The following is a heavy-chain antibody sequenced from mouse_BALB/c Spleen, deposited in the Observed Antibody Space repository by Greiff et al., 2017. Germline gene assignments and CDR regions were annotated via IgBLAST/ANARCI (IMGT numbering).Heavy chain of an antibody. Sequence: VKLMESGAELAKPGASVKMSCKASGYTFTSYWMHWVKQRPGQGLEWIGYINPSTGYTEYNQKFKDKATLTADKSSSTAYMQLSSLTSEDSAVYYCANRQLGLRFAYWGQGTLVTVSA. D-gene: IGHD3-2*01. CDR2: INPSTGYT. CDR1: GYTFTSYW. J-gene: IGHJ3*01. CDR3: ANRQLGLRFAY. V-gene: IGHV1-7*01.